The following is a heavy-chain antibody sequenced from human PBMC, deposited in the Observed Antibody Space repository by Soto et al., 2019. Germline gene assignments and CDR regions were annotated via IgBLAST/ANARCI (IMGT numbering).Heavy chain of an antibody. J-gene: IGHJ4*02. CDR3: ARAIDYGDSEFDY. CDR2: IIASIGNT. V-gene: IGHV1-69*10. D-gene: IGHD4-17*01. Sequence: TSVKVSCKASGGTLSSYAISWVRQAPGQRLEWMGWIIASIGNTNYSQKFQGRVTITRDTSASTAYMELSSLRSEDTAVYYCARAIDYGDSEFDYWGQGTLVTVSS. CDR1: GGTLSSYA.